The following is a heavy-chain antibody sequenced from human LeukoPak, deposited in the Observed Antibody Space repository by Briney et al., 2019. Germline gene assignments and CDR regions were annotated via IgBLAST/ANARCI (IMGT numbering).Heavy chain of an antibody. CDR1: GDSISSSSYY. CDR2: MYYSGST. V-gene: IGHV4-39*01. J-gene: IGHJ4*02. Sequence: PSETLSLTCTVSGDSISSSSYYWGWIRQPLGKGLEWIGSMYYSGSTYYNPSLKSPVTISLDTSKNQFSLKLSSVTAADTAVYFCARLMGDITGSFDYWGQGTLVTVSS. D-gene: IGHD1-26*01. CDR3: ARLMGDITGSFDY.